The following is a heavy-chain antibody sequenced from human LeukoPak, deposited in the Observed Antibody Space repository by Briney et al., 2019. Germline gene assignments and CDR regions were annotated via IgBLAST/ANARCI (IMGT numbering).Heavy chain of an antibody. J-gene: IGHJ4*01. D-gene: IGHD1-26*01. CDR1: GFTFSRYE. V-gene: IGHV3-48*03. CDR3: ARVLAGATYFDY. CDR2: ISSSGSTM. Sequence: GGSLRLSCAASGFTFSRYEMNWVRQAPGKGLEWLSYISSSGSTMYYADSVKGRITISRDNAKKSLYLQMNSLRAEDTAVYYSARVLAGATYFDYWGQGTLVTVSS.